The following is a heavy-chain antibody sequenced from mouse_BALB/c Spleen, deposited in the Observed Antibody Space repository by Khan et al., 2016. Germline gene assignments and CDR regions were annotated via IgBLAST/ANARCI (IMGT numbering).Heavy chain of an antibody. V-gene: IGHV2-6-7*01. J-gene: IGHJ3*01. D-gene: IGHD2-4*01. CDR2: IWGDGST. Sequence: QVQLKESGPGLVAPSQSLSITCTVSGFSLTGFSVSWVRQPPGKALEWLGMIWGDGSTDYNSGLKSRLSFSKDDSKSQVFLKMNSLQTDDTARYFCASYYDYDGGFAYWGQGTLVTVSA. CDR1: GFSLTGFS. CDR3: ASYYDYDGGFAY.